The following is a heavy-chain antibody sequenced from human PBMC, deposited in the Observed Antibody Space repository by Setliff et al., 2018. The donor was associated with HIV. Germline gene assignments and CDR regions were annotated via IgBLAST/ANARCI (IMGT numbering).Heavy chain of an antibody. V-gene: IGHV4-38-2*02. CDR3: ARSPPGIAVAGLLDH. Sequence: PSETLSLTCTVSGYSISSGYYWGWIRQPPGKGLEWIGSIYHSGSTYYNPSLKSRVTISVDTSKNQFSLKLSSVTAADTAVYYCARSPPGIAVAGLLDHWGQGTLVTVSS. D-gene: IGHD6-19*01. CDR2: IYHSGST. CDR1: GYSISSGYY. J-gene: IGHJ4*02.